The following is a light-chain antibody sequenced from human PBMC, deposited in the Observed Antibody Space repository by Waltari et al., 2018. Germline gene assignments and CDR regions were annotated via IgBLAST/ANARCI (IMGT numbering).Light chain of an antibody. V-gene: IGKV1-5*01. J-gene: IGKJ1*01. CDR3: QQYQTFRT. Sequence: IQMTQSPSPLSPSVGDRVTITSRASQTISTWLAWYQHKPGQAPKLLIYDASTIQSGVPSRFSGSGSGTEFSLTISTLQPDDFATYYCQQYQTFRTFGRGTRVELK. CDR2: DAS. CDR1: QTISTW.